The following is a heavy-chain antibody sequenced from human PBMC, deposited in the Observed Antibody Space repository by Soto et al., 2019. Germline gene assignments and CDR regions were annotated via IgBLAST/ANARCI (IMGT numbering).Heavy chain of an antibody. V-gene: IGHV1-3*01. D-gene: IGHD1-1*01. J-gene: IGHJ6*02. Sequence: GASVKVSCKASGYTFTSYAMHWVRQAPGQRLEWMGWINAGNGNTKYSQKFQGRVTITRDTSASTAYMELSSLRSEDTAVYYCARGPRRYNWNDDYYYYGMDVWGQGTTVTVSS. CDR3: ARGPRRYNWNDDYYYYGMDV. CDR1: GYTFTSYA. CDR2: INAGNGNT.